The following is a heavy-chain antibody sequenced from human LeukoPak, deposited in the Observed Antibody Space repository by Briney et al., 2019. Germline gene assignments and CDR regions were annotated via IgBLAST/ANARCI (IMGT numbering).Heavy chain of an antibody. Sequence: PGRSLRLSCAASGFTFSSYGMHWVRQAPGKGLEWVAVISYDGSNKYYADSVKGRFTISRDNSKNTLYLQMNSLRAEDTAVYYCAKDVVPAATYYYGMYVWGQGTTVTVSS. CDR2: ISYDGSNK. V-gene: IGHV3-30*18. CDR3: AKDVVPAATYYYGMYV. D-gene: IGHD2-2*01. J-gene: IGHJ6*02. CDR1: GFTFSSYG.